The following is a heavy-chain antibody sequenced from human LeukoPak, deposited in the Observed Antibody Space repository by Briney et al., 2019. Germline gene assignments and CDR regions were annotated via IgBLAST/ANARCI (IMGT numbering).Heavy chain of an antibody. V-gene: IGHV4-59*08. CDR1: GGSISDYY. D-gene: IGHD3-9*01. J-gene: IGHJ4*02. CDR2: MSYNDGA. CDR3: ARGYYDILTGYYAHFDY. Sequence: SETLSLTCTVSGGSISDYYWSWIRQPPGKGLEWVAYMSYNDGATYNPSLKSRVTMSLDTSRNQFSLKLSSVTAADTAVYYCARGYYDILTGYYAHFDYWGQGNLVTVSS.